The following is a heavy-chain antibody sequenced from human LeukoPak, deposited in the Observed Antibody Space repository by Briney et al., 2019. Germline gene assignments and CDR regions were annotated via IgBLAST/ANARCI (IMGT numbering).Heavy chain of an antibody. CDR2: IIPIFGTA. V-gene: IGHV1-69*13. CDR1: GGTFSSYA. CDR3: ARVFGSGSLNYYYYYYMDV. J-gene: IGHJ6*03. D-gene: IGHD1-26*01. Sequence: SVKVSCKASGGTFSSYAISWVRQAPGQGLEWMGGIIPIFGTASYAQKFQGRVTITADESTSTAYMELSSLRSEDTAVYYCARVFGSGSLNYYYYYYMDVWGKRTTVTVSS.